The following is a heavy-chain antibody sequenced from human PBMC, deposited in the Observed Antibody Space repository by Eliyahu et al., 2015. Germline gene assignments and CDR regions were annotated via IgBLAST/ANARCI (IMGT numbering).Heavy chain of an antibody. Sequence: QITLKESGPTLVKPTQTLTLTCXFSXFSLSTSGVGVGXXRQPPGXALEWLALXYWNDDKRYSPXLKSRLTITKDTSKNQVVLTMTNMDPVDTATYYCAHSVWGWGRVAAGNSYYYYGMDVWGKGTTVTVSS. V-gene: IGHV2-5*01. CDR2: XYWNDDK. D-gene: IGHD3-16*01. CDR3: AHSVWGWGRVAAGNSYYYYGMDV. CDR1: XFSLSTSGVG. J-gene: IGHJ6*04.